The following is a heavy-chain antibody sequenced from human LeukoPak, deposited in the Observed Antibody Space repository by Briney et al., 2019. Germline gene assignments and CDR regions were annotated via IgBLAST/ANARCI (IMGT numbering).Heavy chain of an antibody. V-gene: IGHV1-69*05. CDR2: IIPIFGTA. CDR3: ARCGGQDYYYYMDV. D-gene: IGHD2-21*01. J-gene: IGHJ6*03. Sequence: SVKVSRKASGGTFSSYAISWVRQAPGQGLEWMGRIIPIFGTANYAQKFQGRVTITTDESTSTAYMELSSLRSEDTAVYYCARCGGQDYYYYMDVWGKGTTVTVSS. CDR1: GGTFSSYA.